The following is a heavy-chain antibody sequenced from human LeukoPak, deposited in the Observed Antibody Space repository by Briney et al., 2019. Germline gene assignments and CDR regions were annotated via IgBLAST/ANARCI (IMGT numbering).Heavy chain of an antibody. D-gene: IGHD6-13*01. V-gene: IGHV1-18*01. CDR3: ARDPIVSSWYYTRQNWFDP. Sequence: GASVKVSCKASGYTFTSYGISWVRQAPGQGLEWMGWISAYNGNTNYAQKLQGRVTMTTDTSTSTAYMELRSLRSDDTAVYYCARDPIVSSWYYTRQNWFDPWGQGTLVTVSS. CDR2: ISAYNGNT. J-gene: IGHJ5*02. CDR1: GYTFTSYG.